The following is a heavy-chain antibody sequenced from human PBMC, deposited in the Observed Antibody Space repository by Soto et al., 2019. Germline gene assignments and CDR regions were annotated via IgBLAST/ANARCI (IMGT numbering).Heavy chain of an antibody. CDR3: TTTVIYSGYDWVFDY. CDR1: GFTFSNAW. CDR2: IKSKTDGGTT. D-gene: IGHD5-12*01. Sequence: PGGSLRLSCAASGFTFSNAWMNWVRQAPGKGLEWVGRIKSKTDGGTTDYAAPVKGRFTISRDDSKNTLYLQMNSLKTEDTAVYYCTTTVIYSGYDWVFDYWGQGTQVTVSS. J-gene: IGHJ4*02. V-gene: IGHV3-15*07.